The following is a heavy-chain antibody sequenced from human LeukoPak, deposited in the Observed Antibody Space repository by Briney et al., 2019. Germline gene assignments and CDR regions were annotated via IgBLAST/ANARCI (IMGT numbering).Heavy chain of an antibody. J-gene: IGHJ3*02. D-gene: IGHD3/OR15-3a*01. Sequence: SVKVSCKASGDNFNNYAVNWVRQAPGQGLQWMGRIIPALDRANYAHNFQGRLTITADKSTKTAYMELSSLQSEDTGLYFCARRTDAVDDAYDIWGQGTMLIVSS. CDR1: GDNFNNYA. CDR3: ARRTDAVDDAYDI. CDR2: IIPALDRA. V-gene: IGHV1-69*04.